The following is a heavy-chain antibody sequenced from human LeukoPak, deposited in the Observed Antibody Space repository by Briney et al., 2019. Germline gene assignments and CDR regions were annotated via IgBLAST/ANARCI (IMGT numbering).Heavy chain of an antibody. CDR3: ARGTIGSRSPYY. J-gene: IGHJ4*02. CDR2: INHSGST. Sequence: SETLSLTCAVYGGSFSGYYLSWIRQPPGKGLEWIGEINHSGSTNYNPSLKSRVTISVDTSKNQFSLKLSSVTAADTAVYYCARGTIGSRSPYYWGQGTLVTVSS. CDR1: GGSFSGYY. D-gene: IGHD3-3*01. V-gene: IGHV4-34*01.